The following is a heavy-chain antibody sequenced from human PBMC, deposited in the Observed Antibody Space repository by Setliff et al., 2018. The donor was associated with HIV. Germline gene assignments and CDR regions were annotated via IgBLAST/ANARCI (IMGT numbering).Heavy chain of an antibody. CDR3: ATGEWPSAEYFQH. CDR2: ISWDGLT. CDR1: GFTFDDYA. J-gene: IGHJ1*01. D-gene: IGHD3-3*01. Sequence: GGSLRLSCGASGFTFDDYAMRWIRQVPGKGLEWVSLISWDGLTYYADSVKGRFIVSRDNSQNSLFLQMNSLRLEDTALYYCATGEWPSAEYFQHWGQGTLVTVSS. V-gene: IGHV3-43D*03.